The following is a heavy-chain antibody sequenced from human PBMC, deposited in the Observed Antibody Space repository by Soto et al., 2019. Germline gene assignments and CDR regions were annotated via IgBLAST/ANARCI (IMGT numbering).Heavy chain of an antibody. J-gene: IGHJ3*01. Sequence: QVQLVQSGETVKEPGASMKVSCATSGYTFTRHGFSWVRQAPGQGLEWMGWISVVNGNTKYAQKFHDRVTLTTDTSTTTAHMELRSLSTDDTATYYCVRDTVTYNYHYDAFDLWGQGTAVTVSS. CDR3: VRDTVTYNYHYDAFDL. V-gene: IGHV1-18*04. CDR1: GYTFTRHG. CDR2: ISVVNGNT. D-gene: IGHD1-20*01.